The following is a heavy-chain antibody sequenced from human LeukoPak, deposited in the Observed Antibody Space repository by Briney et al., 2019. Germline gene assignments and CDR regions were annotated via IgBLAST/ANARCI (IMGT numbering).Heavy chain of an antibody. CDR2: IYYSGST. CDR1: GGSISSSSYY. CDR3: ARHPGFQYASDIPFDL. Sequence: PSETLSLTCTVSGGSISSSSYYWGWIRQPPGKGLEWIGSIYYSGSTNYNPSLKSRVTISVDTSKNQFSLKLSSVTAADTAVYYCARHPGFQYASDIPFDLWGRGTLVTVSS. J-gene: IGHJ2*01. D-gene: IGHD2-15*01. V-gene: IGHV4-39*01.